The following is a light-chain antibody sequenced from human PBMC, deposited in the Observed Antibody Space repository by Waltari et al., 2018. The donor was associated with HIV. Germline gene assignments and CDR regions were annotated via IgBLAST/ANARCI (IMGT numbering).Light chain of an antibody. J-gene: IGLJ2*01. CDR3: GTWDSSLSAGV. CDR2: DNN. Sequence: QSVLTQPPSVSAAPGQKVTISCSGSSSNIGNNYVSWYQQHPGTAPKPVIYDNNKRPSGIPDRFSGSKSGTSATLDITGLQTGDEADYYCGTWDSSLSAGVFGGGTKLTVL. V-gene: IGLV1-51*01. CDR1: SSNIGNNY.